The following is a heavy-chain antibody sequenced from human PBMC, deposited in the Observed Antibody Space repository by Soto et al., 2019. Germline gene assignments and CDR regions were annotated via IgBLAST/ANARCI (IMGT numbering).Heavy chain of an antibody. CDR3: ARVVCSMGYCSSTSCNNWFDP. J-gene: IGHJ5*02. CDR1: GGSISSGGYS. CDR2: IYHSGST. Sequence: PSETLSLTCAVSGGSISSGGYSWSWIRQPPGKGLEWIGYIYHSGSTYYNPSLKSRVTISVDRSKNQFSLKLSSVTAADTAVYYCARVVCSMGYCSSTSCNNWFDPWGQGTLVTVSS. D-gene: IGHD2-2*01. V-gene: IGHV4-30-2*01.